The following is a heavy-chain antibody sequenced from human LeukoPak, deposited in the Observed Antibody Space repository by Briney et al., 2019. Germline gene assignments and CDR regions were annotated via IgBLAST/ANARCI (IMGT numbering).Heavy chain of an antibody. D-gene: IGHD6-13*01. Sequence: PGRSLRLSCAASGFTFSSYAMHWVRHAPGKGLEWVAVISYDGSNKYYADSVKGRFTSSRDNSKNTLYLQINSLRAEDTAVYYCAREGYSSSWYWFDPWGQGTLVTVSS. J-gene: IGHJ5*02. CDR2: ISYDGSNK. CDR1: GFTFSSYA. CDR3: AREGYSSSWYWFDP. V-gene: IGHV3-30-3*01.